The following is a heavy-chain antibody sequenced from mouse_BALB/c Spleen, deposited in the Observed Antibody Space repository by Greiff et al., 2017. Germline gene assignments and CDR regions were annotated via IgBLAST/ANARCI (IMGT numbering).Heavy chain of an antibody. Sequence: EVHLVESGPGLVKPSQSLSLTCSVTGYSITSGYYWNWIRQFPGNKLEWMGYISYDGSNNYNPSLKNRISITRDTSKNQFFLKLNSVTTEDTATYYCARESYYDYDGYAMDYWGQGTSVTVSS. CDR3: ARESYYDYDGYAMDY. CDR1: GYSITSGYY. D-gene: IGHD2-4*01. CDR2: ISYDGSN. J-gene: IGHJ4*01. V-gene: IGHV3-6*02.